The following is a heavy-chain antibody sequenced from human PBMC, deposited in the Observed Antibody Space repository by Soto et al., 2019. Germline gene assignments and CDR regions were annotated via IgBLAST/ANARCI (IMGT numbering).Heavy chain of an antibody. CDR3: AREASSSWHEYFQH. Sequence: GASVKVSCKASGYTFTSYGISWVRQAPGQGLEWMGWISAYNGNTNYAQKLQGRVTMTTDTSTSTAYMELRSLRSDDTAVYYCAREASSSWHEYFQHWGQGTLVTVSS. CDR1: GYTFTSYG. CDR2: ISAYNGNT. J-gene: IGHJ1*01. D-gene: IGHD6-13*01. V-gene: IGHV1-18*01.